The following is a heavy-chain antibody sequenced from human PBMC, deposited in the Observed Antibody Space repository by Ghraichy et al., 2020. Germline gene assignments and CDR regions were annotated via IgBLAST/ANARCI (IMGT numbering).Heavy chain of an antibody. CDR1: GFTFSSHV. CDR3: ANPTYHGSGISRITAEFFQH. CDR2: ISASGGST. D-gene: IGHD3-10*01. Sequence: GGSLRLSCAASGFTFSSHVMSWVRQAPGKGLEWVSAISASGGSTYYADSGKGRFTISRDNSKNTVYLQMNSLRVEDTAVYFCANPTYHGSGISRITAEFFQHWGQGSLVTVSS. J-gene: IGHJ1*01. V-gene: IGHV3-23*01.